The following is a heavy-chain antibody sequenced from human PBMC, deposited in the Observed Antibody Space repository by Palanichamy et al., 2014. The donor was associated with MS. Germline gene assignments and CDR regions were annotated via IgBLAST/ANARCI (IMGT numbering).Heavy chain of an antibody. J-gene: IGHJ6*02. Sequence: VQLVAVWGREVKKPGSSVKVSCKASGGTFSSYAISWVRQAPGQGLEWMGGIIPIFGTANYAQKFQGRVTITADKSTSTAYMELSSLRSEDTAVYYCARGQAPDPQNGMDVWGQGTTVTVSS. CDR1: GGTFSSYA. CDR2: IIPIFGTA. V-gene: IGHV1-69*06. CDR3: ARGQAPDPQNGMDV.